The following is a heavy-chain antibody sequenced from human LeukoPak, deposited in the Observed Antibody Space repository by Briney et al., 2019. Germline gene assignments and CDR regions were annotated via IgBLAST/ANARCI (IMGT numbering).Heavy chain of an antibody. CDR2: INHSGST. Sequence: GSLRLSCAASGFIFSSYGIHWIRQLPGKGLEWIGEINHSGSTNYNPSLKSRVTISVDTSKNQFSLKLSSVTAADTAVYYCASLWPYQLSAFDIWGQGTMVTVSS. D-gene: IGHD2-2*01. V-gene: IGHV4-34*01. CDR1: GFIFSSYG. CDR3: ASLWPYQLSAFDI. J-gene: IGHJ3*02.